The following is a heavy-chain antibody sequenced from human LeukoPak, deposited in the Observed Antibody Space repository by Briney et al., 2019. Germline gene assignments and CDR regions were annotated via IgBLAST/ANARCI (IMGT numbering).Heavy chain of an antibody. Sequence: SETLSLTCTVSGGSISSYYWSWIRQPPGKGLEWIGYISDSGSANYNPSLKSRVTISVDTSKNQFSLKLSPVTAADTGVYYCAEGNSGGSFDPWGQGTLVTVSS. V-gene: IGHV4-59*08. J-gene: IGHJ5*02. CDR2: ISDSGSA. CDR3: AEGNSGGSFDP. D-gene: IGHD4-23*01. CDR1: GGSISSYY.